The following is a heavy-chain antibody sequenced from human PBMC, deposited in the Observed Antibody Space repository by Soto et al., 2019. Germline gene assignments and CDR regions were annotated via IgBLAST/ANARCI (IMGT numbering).Heavy chain of an antibody. D-gene: IGHD1-7*01. V-gene: IGHV6-1*01. Sequence: PSQTLSLTCAISGDSVSSNSAAWNWIRQSPSRGLEWLGRTYYRSKWYNDYAVSVKSRITINPDTSKNQFSLQLNSVTPEDTAVYYCARDNNWNYDGYYYYYGMDVWGQGTTVTVSS. CDR1: GDSVSSNSAA. CDR2: TYYRSKWYN. CDR3: ARDNNWNYDGYYYYYGMDV. J-gene: IGHJ6*02.